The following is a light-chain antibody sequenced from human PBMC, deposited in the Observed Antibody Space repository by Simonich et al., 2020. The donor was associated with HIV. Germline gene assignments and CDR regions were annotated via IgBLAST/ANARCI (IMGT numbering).Light chain of an antibody. CDR3: QQDNKRPLT. V-gene: IGKV3-15*01. Sequence: EIVMPHSPATLSVSPGQRATLSCRASQRLSGNLAWYQQNPGQAPRLLIYGASTRATGIPARFSGSGSGTEFTLTIRSVQSEDCAVYYCQQDNKRPLTFGGGTKVEIK. J-gene: IGKJ4*01. CDR1: QRLSGN. CDR2: GAS.